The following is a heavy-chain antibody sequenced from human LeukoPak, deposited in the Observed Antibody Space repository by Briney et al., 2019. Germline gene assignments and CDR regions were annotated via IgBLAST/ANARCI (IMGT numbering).Heavy chain of an antibody. CDR2: ISTSGGST. Sequence: PGGSLRLSCAASEFPFSNYGMSWVRQAPGKGLEWVSSISTSGGSTYYADSVKGRFTISRDNSKDTLYLQMNSLRAEDTAVYYCAKDRHGPVDYWGQGTLVTVSS. V-gene: IGHV3-23*01. D-gene: IGHD3-10*01. CDR3: AKDRHGPVDY. CDR1: EFPFSNYG. J-gene: IGHJ4*02.